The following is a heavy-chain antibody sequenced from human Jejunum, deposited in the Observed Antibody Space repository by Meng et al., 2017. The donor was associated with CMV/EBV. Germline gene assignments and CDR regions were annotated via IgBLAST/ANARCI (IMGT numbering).Heavy chain of an antibody. CDR3: ATGGGISAWWN. J-gene: IGHJ4*02. D-gene: IGHD6-19*01. V-gene: IGHV3-30*02. CDR1: GFGFISFG. Sequence: SCAASGFGFISFGMHWVRQAPGKGLEWVAFIRYDGRNIQYADSVKGRFTISRDNSANTLYLQMNSLRLEDTAMYFCATGGGISAWWNWGQGTLVTVSS. CDR2: IRYDGRNI.